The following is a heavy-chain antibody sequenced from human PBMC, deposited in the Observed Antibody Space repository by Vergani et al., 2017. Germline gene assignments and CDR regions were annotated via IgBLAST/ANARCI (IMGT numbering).Heavy chain of an antibody. D-gene: IGHD2-21*01. CDR3: ARNLRLHYIRFDP. J-gene: IGHJ5*02. CDR2: TWYEGNNK. V-gene: IGHV3-33*01. CDR1: GFTFNQYG. Sequence: QVQLVESGGGVVQPGRSLRLSCAASGFTFNQYGMHWVRQAPGKGLEWVAVTWYEGNNKQYADSVKGRFTISRDNSKSTMYLQMNSRRHEDTRGYYCARNLRLHYIRFDPWGQGTLVTVSS.